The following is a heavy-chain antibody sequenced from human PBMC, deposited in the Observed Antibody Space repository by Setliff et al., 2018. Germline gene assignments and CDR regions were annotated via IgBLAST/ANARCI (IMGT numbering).Heavy chain of an antibody. D-gene: IGHD3-16*01. CDR2: IYFNGNT. CDR1: GGSISTSNYH. CDR3: VRVRVVQGYYEFDS. Sequence: SETLSLTCNVSGGSISTSNYHWGWVRQPPGKGLEWIANIYFNGNTVKQPYLKSRVSISIDTSKNHFSLGLSSVIAADTATYYCVRVRVVQGYYEFDSWGQGSL. V-gene: IGHV4-39*07. J-gene: IGHJ4*02.